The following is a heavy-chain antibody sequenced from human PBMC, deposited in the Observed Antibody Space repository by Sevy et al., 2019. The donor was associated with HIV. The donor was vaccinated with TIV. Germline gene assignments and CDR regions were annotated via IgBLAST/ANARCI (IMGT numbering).Heavy chain of an antibody. Sequence: GGSLRLSCAASGFTFSSYAMSWVRQAPGKGLEWVSAISGSGGSTYYADSVKGRFTISRDNSKNTLYLQMNSLRVEDTAVYYCAKGVPYCGGDCDAGFDYWGQGTLVTVSS. J-gene: IGHJ4*02. CDR3: AKGVPYCGGDCDAGFDY. CDR1: GFTFSSYA. D-gene: IGHD2-21*02. CDR2: ISGSGGST. V-gene: IGHV3-23*01.